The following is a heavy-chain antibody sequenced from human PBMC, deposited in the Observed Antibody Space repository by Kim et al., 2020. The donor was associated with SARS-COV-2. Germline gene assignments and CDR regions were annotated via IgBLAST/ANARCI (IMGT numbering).Heavy chain of an antibody. CDR1: GFTFSSYS. CDR2: ISSSSSYI. D-gene: IGHD6-19*01. V-gene: IGHV3-21*01. J-gene: IGHJ4*02. CDR3: ARDFPRPGIAVAGPRRVRRFDY. Sequence: GGSLRLSCAASGFTFSSYSMNWVRQAPGKGLEWVSSISSSSSYIYYADSVKGRFTISRDNAKNSLYLQMNSLRAEDTAVYYCARDFPRPGIAVAGPRRVRRFDYWGQGTLVTVSS.